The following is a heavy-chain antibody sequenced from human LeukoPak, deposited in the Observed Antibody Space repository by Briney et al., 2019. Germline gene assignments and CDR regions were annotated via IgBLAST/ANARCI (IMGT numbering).Heavy chain of an antibody. CDR2: MNPNSGNT. CDR1: GYTFTSYD. D-gene: IGHD3-10*01. Sequence: GASVKVSCKASGYTFTSYDINWVRQATGQGLEWMGWMNPNSGNTGYAQKFQGRVTMTRNTSISTAYMELSSLRSEDTAVYYCARGKMVRGGGVGPKYNWFDPWGQGTLVTVSS. V-gene: IGHV1-8*01. CDR3: ARGKMVRGGGVGPKYNWFDP. J-gene: IGHJ5*02.